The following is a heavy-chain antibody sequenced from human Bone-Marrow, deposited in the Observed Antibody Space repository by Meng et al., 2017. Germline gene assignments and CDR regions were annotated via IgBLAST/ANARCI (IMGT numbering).Heavy chain of an antibody. J-gene: IGHJ1*01. Sequence: QGQLQESGPGLVRSSETLSLTCTVSGASVNTVSYYWSWIRQPPGRGLELIGFIYQSGSTNNNPSLKSRVTISLDMSSNQFSLTLNSVTAADTAIYYCARGVVADPPGDWGRGTWSPSPQ. CDR3: ARGVVADPPGD. CDR1: GASVNTVSYY. CDR2: IYQSGST. V-gene: IGHV4-61*01. D-gene: IGHD2-15*01.